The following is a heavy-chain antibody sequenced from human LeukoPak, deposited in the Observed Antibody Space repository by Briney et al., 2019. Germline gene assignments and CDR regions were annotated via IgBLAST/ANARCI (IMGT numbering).Heavy chain of an antibody. D-gene: IGHD3-22*01. CDR2: IKSKADAGTT. V-gene: IGHV3-15*01. CDR1: GFTFNNAW. Sequence: PGGSLRLSCAASGFTFNNAWMTWVRQAPGKGLEWVGRIKSKADAGTTDYAAPMKGRFTISRDDSKNTLYLQMNSLKTEDTAVYYCATDGGSTGYYGRSDYWGQGTLVTVSS. CDR3: ATDGGSTGYYGRSDY. J-gene: IGHJ4*02.